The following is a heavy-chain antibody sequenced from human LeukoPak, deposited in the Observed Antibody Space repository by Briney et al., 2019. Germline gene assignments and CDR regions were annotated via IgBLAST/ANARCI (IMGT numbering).Heavy chain of an antibody. D-gene: IGHD2-8*01. J-gene: IGHJ4*02. Sequence: SETLSLTCTVSGGSISSSSYYWGWIRQPPGEGLEWIGSIYYSGSSYYTPSLKSRLTISVDTSKDQFSLKLTSVTAADTAVYYCAASGYSTRWYYYDFWGQGTLVTVSS. CDR1: GGSISSSSYY. V-gene: IGHV4-39*01. CDR3: AASGYSTRWYYYDF. CDR2: IYYSGSS.